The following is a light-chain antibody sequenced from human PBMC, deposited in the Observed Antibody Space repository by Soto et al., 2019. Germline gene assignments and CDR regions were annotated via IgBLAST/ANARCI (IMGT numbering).Light chain of an antibody. CDR1: SSDVGSYNL. J-gene: IGLJ1*01. Sequence: QSVLTQPASVSGSPGQSITISCTGTSSDVGSYNLVSWYQQHPGKAPKLMIYEVSKRPSGVSNRFSGSKSGNTASLTISGLQAEDEADYYCCSCAGSSSPYVFGTGTKVTV. CDR3: CSCAGSSSPYV. V-gene: IGLV2-23*02. CDR2: EVS.